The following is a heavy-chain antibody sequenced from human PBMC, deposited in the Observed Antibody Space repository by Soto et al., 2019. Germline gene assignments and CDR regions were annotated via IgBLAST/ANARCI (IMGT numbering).Heavy chain of an antibody. D-gene: IGHD4-17*01. CDR2: INYSGST. J-gene: IGHJ2*01. Sequence: QVQLQQWGAGLLKPSETLSLTCAVYGGSFSGYYWSWIRQPPGKGLEWIGEINYSGSTNYNPSLKSRVTISVDTSKTQFFLKLSSVTAADTAVYYCARDDYGDTGYFDLWGRGTLVTVSS. CDR1: GGSFSGYY. V-gene: IGHV4-34*01. CDR3: ARDDYGDTGYFDL.